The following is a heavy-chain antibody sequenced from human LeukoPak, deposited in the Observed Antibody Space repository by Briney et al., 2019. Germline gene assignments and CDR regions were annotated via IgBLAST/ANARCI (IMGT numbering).Heavy chain of an antibody. V-gene: IGHV1-18*01. J-gene: IGHJ4*02. CDR2: ISGYNSKP. CDR1: GYSFTNYG. D-gene: IGHD1-26*01. Sequence: ASVKVSCKTSGYSFTNYGITWVRQAPGQGLEWMGWISGYNSKPFYAQNFQGRVTMTTDTSTSTVYMEVRSLRSDDTAVYYCARTTEGYARGPGYSYYYYFDYWDQGTLVTVSS. CDR3: ARTTEGYARGPGYSYYYYFDY.